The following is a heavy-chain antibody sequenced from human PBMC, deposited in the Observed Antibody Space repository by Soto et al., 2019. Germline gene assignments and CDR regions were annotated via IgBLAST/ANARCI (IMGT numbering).Heavy chain of an antibody. CDR1: GFTFSSYG. CDR2: IWYDGSNK. V-gene: IGHV3-33*01. J-gene: IGHJ6*02. CDR3: ARVYSRGPSTRLGYGMDV. D-gene: IGHD6-19*01. Sequence: GGSLRLSCAASGFTFSSYGMHWVRQAPGKGLEWVAVIWYDGSNKYYADSVKGRFTISRDNSKNTLYLQMNSLRAEDTAVYYCARVYSRGPSTRLGYGMDVWGQGTTVTVSS.